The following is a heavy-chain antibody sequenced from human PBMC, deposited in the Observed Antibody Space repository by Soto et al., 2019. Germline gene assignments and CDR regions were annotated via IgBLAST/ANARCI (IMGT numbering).Heavy chain of an antibody. CDR1: GDSVPSNSAA. D-gene: IGHD6-13*01. Sequence: SHTLSLTCAISGDSVPSNSAAWNWIRQSPSRGLERLGRTYYRSKWYNDYAVSVKSRITINPDTSKNQFSLQLNSVTPEDTALYCCARDAFGVRIPAAANHPFDFWGQGTLVTVSA. V-gene: IGHV6-1*01. CDR3: ARDAFGVRIPAAANHPFDF. J-gene: IGHJ4*02. CDR2: TYYRSKWYN.